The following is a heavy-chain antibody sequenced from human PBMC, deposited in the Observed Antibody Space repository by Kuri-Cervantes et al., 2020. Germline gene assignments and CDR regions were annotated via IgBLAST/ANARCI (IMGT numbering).Heavy chain of an antibody. D-gene: IGHD4-17*01. V-gene: IGHV4-38-2*01. CDR3: ARRTVTTAYDAFDI. J-gene: IGHJ3*02. Sequence: SETLSLTCAVSGYSISSGYYWGWIRQPPGKGLEWIGSIYHSGSTYYNPSLKSRVTISVDTSKYQFSLNLSSVTAADTAVYYCARRTVTTAYDAFDIWGQGTMVTVSS. CDR1: GYSISSGYY. CDR2: IYHSGST.